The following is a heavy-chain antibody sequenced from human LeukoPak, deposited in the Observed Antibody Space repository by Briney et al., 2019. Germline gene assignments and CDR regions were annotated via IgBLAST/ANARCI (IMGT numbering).Heavy chain of an antibody. D-gene: IGHD6-13*01. CDR1: GFTFSDYY. V-gene: IGHV3-11*05. CDR2: ISSSSSYT. Sequence: GGSLRLSCAASGFTFSDYYMSWIRQAPGKGLEWVSYISSSSSYTNYADSVKGRFTISRDNAKNSLYLQMNSLRAEDTAVYYCARVDSSSWYHFDYWGQGTLVTVSS. CDR3: ARVDSSSWYHFDY. J-gene: IGHJ4*02.